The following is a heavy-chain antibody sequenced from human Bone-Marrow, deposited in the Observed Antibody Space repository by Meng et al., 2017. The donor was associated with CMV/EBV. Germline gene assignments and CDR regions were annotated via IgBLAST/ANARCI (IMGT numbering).Heavy chain of an antibody. V-gene: IGHV4-34*01. D-gene: IGHD4-17*01. CDR2: INHSGST. Sequence: GSLRLSCAVYGGSFSGYYWSWIRQPPGKGLEWIGEINHSGSTNYNPSLKSRVTISVDTSKNQFSLKLSSVTAADTAVYYCAREGTTLSPYYYYGMDVWGQGTTVTVSS. CDR1: GGSFSGYY. J-gene: IGHJ6*02. CDR3: AREGTTLSPYYYYGMDV.